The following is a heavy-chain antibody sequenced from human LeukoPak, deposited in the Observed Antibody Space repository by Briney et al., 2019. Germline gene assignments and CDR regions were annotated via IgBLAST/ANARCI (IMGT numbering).Heavy chain of an antibody. CDR3: ARDSPPYYDSSGYFHLDV. Sequence: GGSLRLSCAASGFTFSSYSMNWVRQAPGKGLEWVSSISSSSSYIYYADSVKGRFTISRDNAKNSLYLQMNRLRAEDTAVYYCARDSPPYYDSSGYFHLDVWGQGTTVTVSS. J-gene: IGHJ6*02. CDR1: GFTFSSYS. D-gene: IGHD3-22*01. CDR2: ISSSSSYI. V-gene: IGHV3-21*01.